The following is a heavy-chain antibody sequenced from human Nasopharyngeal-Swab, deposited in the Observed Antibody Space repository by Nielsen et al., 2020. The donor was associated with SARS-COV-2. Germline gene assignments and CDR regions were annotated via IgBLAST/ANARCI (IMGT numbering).Heavy chain of an antibody. CDR2: ISSSSSYI. D-gene: IGHD1-26*01. CDR3: ARVVVEGATGYYYYMDV. CDR1: GFTFSSYS. V-gene: IGHV3-21*04. Sequence: GGSLRLSCAASGFTFSSYSMNWVRQAPGKGLEWVSSISSSSSYIYYADSVKGRFTISRDNAKNSLYLQMNSLRAEDTALYHCARVVVEGATGYYYYMDVWGKGTTVTVSS. J-gene: IGHJ6*03.